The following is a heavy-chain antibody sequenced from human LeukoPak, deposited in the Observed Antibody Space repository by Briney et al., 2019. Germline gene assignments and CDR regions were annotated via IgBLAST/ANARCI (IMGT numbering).Heavy chain of an antibody. CDR3: AKVGEMGDYVWGTYRYNSLLYY. CDR1: GFTFDDYA. Sequence: GGSLRLSCAASGFTFDDYAMHWVRQAPGKGLEWVSGISWNSGSKGYTDSVKGRFTISRDNVKNSLYLQMNSLKPEDTAFYDFAKVGEMGDYVWGTYRYNSLLYYWGQGTLVNVSS. J-gene: IGHJ4*02. D-gene: IGHD3-16*02. CDR2: ISWNSGSK. V-gene: IGHV3-9*01.